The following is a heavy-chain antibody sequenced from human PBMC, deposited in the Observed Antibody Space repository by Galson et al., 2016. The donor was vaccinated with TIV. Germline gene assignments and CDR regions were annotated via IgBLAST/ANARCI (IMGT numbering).Heavy chain of an antibody. D-gene: IGHD1-1*01. V-gene: IGHV3-49*03. CDR3: TRTAMGSTRNAFDI. Sequence: SLRLSCAASGFTFGHYAVNWFRQAPGKGLEWVGFITSKTYGATTEYAASVKGRFTISRDDSRNIAYLQMNSLKTEDTAVYHCTRTAMGSTRNAFDIWGQGTVVTVSS. J-gene: IGHJ3*02. CDR2: ITSKTYGATT. CDR1: GFTFGHYA.